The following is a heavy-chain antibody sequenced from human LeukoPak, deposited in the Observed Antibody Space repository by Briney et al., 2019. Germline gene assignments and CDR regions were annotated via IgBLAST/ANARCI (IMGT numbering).Heavy chain of an antibody. CDR2: INPNSGGT. V-gene: IGHV1-2*02. D-gene: IGHD6-13*01. CDR3: ARGEGWQQMVLPGSSN. CDR1: GYTFTGYY. Sequence: GASVKVSCKASGYTFTGYYMHWVRQAPGQGLEWMGWINPNSGGTNYAQKFQGRVTMTRDTSISTAYMELSRLRSDDTAVYYCARGEGWQQMVLPGSSNWGQGTLVTVSS. J-gene: IGHJ4*02.